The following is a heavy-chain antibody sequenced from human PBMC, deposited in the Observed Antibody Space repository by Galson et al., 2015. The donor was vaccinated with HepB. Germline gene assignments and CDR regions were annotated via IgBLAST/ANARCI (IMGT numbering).Heavy chain of an antibody. CDR3: ARGRGWFGEGDR. D-gene: IGHD3-10*01. Sequence: SETLSLTCTVSGGSISSYYWSWIRQPPGKGLEWIGYIYYSGSTNYNPSLKSRVTISVDTSKNQFSLKLSSVTAADTAVYYCARGRGWFGEGDRWGQGTLVTVSS. CDR1: GGSISSYY. CDR2: IYYSGST. V-gene: IGHV4-59*13. J-gene: IGHJ5*02.